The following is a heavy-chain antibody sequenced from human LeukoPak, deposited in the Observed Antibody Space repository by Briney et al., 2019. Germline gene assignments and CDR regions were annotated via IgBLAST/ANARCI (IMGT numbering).Heavy chain of an antibody. V-gene: IGHV3-23*01. CDR3: AKGPGLNWFDP. CDR2: ISSGGST. Sequence: GGSLRLSCVASGFTFRTYAMSWVRQAPGKGLEWVSGISSGGSTYYADSVKGRFTISRDSSKNTLYLQMSSLRAEDTAVYYCAKGPGLNWFDPWGQGTLVTVSS. J-gene: IGHJ5*02. CDR1: GFTFRTYA. D-gene: IGHD3-9*01.